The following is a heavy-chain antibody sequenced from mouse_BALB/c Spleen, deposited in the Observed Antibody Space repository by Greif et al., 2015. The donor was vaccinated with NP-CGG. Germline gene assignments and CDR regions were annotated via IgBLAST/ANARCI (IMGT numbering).Heavy chain of an antibody. V-gene: IGHV1-7*01. Sequence: LVESGAELAKPGASVKMSCKASGYTFTSYWMHWGKQRPGQGLEWIGYINPSTGYTEYNQKFKDKATLTADKSSSTAYMQLSSLTSEDSAVYYCARKYGNSLYAMDYWGQGTSVPVSS. D-gene: IGHD2-10*02. CDR3: ARKYGNSLYAMDY. CDR1: GYTFTSYW. J-gene: IGHJ4*01. CDR2: INPSTGYT.